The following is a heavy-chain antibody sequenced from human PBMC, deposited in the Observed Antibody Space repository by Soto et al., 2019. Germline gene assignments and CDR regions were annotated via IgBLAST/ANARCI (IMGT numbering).Heavy chain of an antibody. CDR1: GGSISSSSYY. J-gene: IGHJ6*02. D-gene: IGHD3-9*01. Sequence: SETLSLTCTVSGGSISSSSYYWGWIRQPPGKGLEWIGSIYYSGNTYYSPSLKSRVTISVDTSKNQFSLKLSSVTAADTAVYYCARRRYFDWLPRVYYYGMDVGGQGTTVTVSS. CDR3: ARRRYFDWLPRVYYYGMDV. CDR2: IYYSGNT. V-gene: IGHV4-39*01.